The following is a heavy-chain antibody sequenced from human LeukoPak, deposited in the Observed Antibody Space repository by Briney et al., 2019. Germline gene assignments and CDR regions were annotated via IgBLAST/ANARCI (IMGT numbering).Heavy chain of an antibody. CDR3: VRDRYYSLDY. J-gene: IGHJ4*02. Sequence: GGSLRLSCAASGFTFSSYGMSWVRQAPGKGLVWVSRIKSDGISTIYADSVKGRFTISRDNAKNTLYLQINSLRAEDTAVYYCVRDRYYSLDYWGQGTLVTVSS. D-gene: IGHD3-10*01. V-gene: IGHV3-74*01. CDR2: IKSDGIST. CDR1: GFTFSSYG.